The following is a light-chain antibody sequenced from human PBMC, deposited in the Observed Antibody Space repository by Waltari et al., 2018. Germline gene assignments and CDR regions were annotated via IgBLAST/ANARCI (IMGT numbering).Light chain of an antibody. Sequence: IVLTQSPGTLSLSPGERATLSCRASQSVSRTLAWYQQKPGQAPRLLIYGASTRAAGIPDRFSGSGSGTDCSLTISRLEPEDFAVYYCQHYVRLPVTFGQGTKVEIK. J-gene: IGKJ1*01. CDR2: GAS. CDR1: QSVSRT. CDR3: QHYVRLPVT. V-gene: IGKV3-20*01.